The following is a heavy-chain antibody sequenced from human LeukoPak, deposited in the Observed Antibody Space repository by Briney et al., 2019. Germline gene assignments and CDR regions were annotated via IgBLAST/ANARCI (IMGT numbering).Heavy chain of an antibody. CDR2: IIPMFGTL. CDR1: GGIFTSYA. D-gene: IGHD3-9*01. CDR3: ARDERVRYNLLTGHYPY. Sequence: SVKVSCKASGGIFTSYAFSWVRQAPGRGLEWMGRIIPMFGTLTYAQSFQDRLTITADKSTGTVYMELSSLTSEDTAVYFCARDERVRYNLLTGHYPYWGQGTLVTVSS. J-gene: IGHJ4*02. V-gene: IGHV1-69*06.